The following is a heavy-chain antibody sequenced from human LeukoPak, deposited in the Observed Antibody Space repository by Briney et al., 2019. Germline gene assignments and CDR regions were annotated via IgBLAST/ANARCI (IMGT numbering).Heavy chain of an antibody. V-gene: IGHV3-7*01. D-gene: IGHD3-22*01. CDR2: IKQDGSEK. J-gene: IGHJ4*02. CDR1: GVTFSSYW. Sequence: GGSLRLSCAASGVTFSSYWMSGVREAPGKGLEWGANIKQDGSEKYYVDSVKGRFTISRDNAKNSLYLQMNSLRAEDTAVYYCARDSPSFYDSSGYDPFDYWGQGTLVTVSS. CDR3: ARDSPSFYDSSGYDPFDY.